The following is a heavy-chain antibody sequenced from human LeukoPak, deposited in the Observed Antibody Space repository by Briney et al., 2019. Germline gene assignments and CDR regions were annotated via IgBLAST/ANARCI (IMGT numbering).Heavy chain of an antibody. J-gene: IGHJ4*02. CDR2: INPNSGGT. V-gene: IGHV1-2*02. CDR1: GYTFTGYY. D-gene: IGHD6-13*01. Sequence: ASVKVSCKASGYTFTGYYMHWVRQAPGQGLERMGWINPNSGGTNYAQKFQGRVTMTRDTSISTAYMELSRLRSDDTAVYYCARVFIAAAGPDYWGQGTLVTVSS. CDR3: ARVFIAAAGPDY.